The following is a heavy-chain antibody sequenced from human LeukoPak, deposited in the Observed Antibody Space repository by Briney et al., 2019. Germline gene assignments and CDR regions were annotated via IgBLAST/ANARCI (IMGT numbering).Heavy chain of an antibody. CDR3: ARVQDYLLYGPFDI. D-gene: IGHD1-26*01. CDR2: INTDGSST. Sequence: QSGGSLRLSCVASGFTFTRYWMHWVRQAPGKGLVWVSRINTDGSSTAYADSVKGRFTISRDNAKNSLYLQMDSLRADDTALYFCARVQDYLLYGPFDIWGQGTMVTVSS. J-gene: IGHJ3*02. V-gene: IGHV3-74*01. CDR1: GFTFTRYW.